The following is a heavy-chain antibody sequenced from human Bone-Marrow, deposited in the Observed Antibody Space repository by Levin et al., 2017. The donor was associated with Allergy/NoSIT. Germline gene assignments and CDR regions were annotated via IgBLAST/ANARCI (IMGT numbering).Heavy chain of an antibody. J-gene: IGHJ6*03. Sequence: PGGSLRLSCAASGFAFNYYWMQWVRQAPGKGLVWASRISGDGGSTISADSVKGRFTISRDNAKNTLYLQMDNLRAGDTGVYYCARGTYYMDVWGKGTTVVVS. CDR3: ARGTYYMDV. CDR2: ISGDGGST. CDR1: GFAFNYYW. V-gene: IGHV3-74*01. D-gene: IGHD1-7*01.